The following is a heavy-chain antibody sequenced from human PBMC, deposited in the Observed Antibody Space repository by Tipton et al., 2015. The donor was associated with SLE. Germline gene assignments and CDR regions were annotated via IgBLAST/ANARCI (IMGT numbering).Heavy chain of an antibody. CDR1: GFTFSNYG. CDR3: AFGIAAAAYYYYGMDV. J-gene: IGHJ6*02. Sequence: SLRLSCAASGFTFSNYGIHWVRQAPGKGLEWVAFIRYDGSNKYYADSVKGRFTISRDNSKNTLYLQMNSLRAEDTAVYYCAFGIAAAAYYYYGMDVWGQGTTVTVSS. V-gene: IGHV3-30*02. D-gene: IGHD6-13*01. CDR2: IRYDGSNK.